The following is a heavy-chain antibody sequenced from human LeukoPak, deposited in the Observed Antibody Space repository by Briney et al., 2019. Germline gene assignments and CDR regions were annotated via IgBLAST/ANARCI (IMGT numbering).Heavy chain of an antibody. CDR3: AKGLPAIGDYFDF. V-gene: IGHV3-23*01. CDR2: ISGTGSST. D-gene: IGHD5-18*01. Sequence: PGGSLRLSCAASGFTFSSYAMNWVRQAPGKGLEWVSVISGTGSSTYYADSVKGRFTISRDNSKNTLYLQMHSLRAEDTAVYYCAKGLPAIGDYFDFWGQGTLVTVSS. CDR1: GFTFSSYA. J-gene: IGHJ4*02.